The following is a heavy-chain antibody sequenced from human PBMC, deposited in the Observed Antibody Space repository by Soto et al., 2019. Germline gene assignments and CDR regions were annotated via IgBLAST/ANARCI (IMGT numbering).Heavy chain of an antibody. D-gene: IGHD3-10*01. J-gene: IGHJ5*02. CDR1: GFTFSSYG. V-gene: IGHV3-33*01. CDR2: IWYDGSNK. CDR3: ARDRGSNWFDP. Sequence: QVQLVESGGGVVQPGRSLRLSCAASGFTFSSYGMHWVRQAPGKGLEWVAVIWYDGSNKYYADSVKGRFTISRDNSKSTLYLQMNSLRAEDTAVYYCARDRGSNWFDPWGQGTLVTVSS.